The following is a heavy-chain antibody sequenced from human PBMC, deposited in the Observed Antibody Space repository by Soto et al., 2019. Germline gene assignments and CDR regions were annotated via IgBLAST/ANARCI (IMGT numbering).Heavy chain of an antibody. D-gene: IGHD2-2*01. CDR1: GFTFSNYW. V-gene: IGHV3-74*01. J-gene: IGHJ4*02. Sequence: EMQLVESGGGLVQPGGSLRLSCAASGFTFSNYWMHWVRQAPGKGLVWVSHLNSDGSSTSYADSVKGRFTISRDNAKNTLYLQMNSPRAEDTAVYYCARGGWCSVTNCPFDYWGPGTLVTVSS. CDR3: ARGGWCSVTNCPFDY. CDR2: LNSDGSST.